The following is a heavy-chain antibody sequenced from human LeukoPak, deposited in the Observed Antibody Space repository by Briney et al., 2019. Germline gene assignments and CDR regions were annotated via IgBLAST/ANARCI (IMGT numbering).Heavy chain of an antibody. Sequence: GGSLRLSCAASGFMFSSNWMSWVRLNPGKGLEWVANIKEDGTETYYVDSVKGRFTISRDNAKNSLYLQMNSLRVEDTAVYYCAKEGRSLQTYWGQGTLVTVSS. CDR3: AKEGRSLQTY. V-gene: IGHV3-7*03. J-gene: IGHJ4*02. CDR2: IKEDGTET. D-gene: IGHD5-24*01. CDR1: GFMFSSNW.